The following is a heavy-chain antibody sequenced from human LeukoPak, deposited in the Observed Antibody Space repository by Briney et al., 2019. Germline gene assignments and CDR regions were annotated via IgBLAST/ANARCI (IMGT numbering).Heavy chain of an antibody. V-gene: IGHV1-24*01. CDR2: FDPENAEI. CDR3: ATRGSDFWSGFDY. J-gene: IGHJ4*02. CDR1: GNTLRELP. Sequence: VASVKVSCKLSGNTLRELPFQWVRQAGGKGLEWMAGFDPENAEIVYAQKFQGRVTMTEDTSTNTAYMELTSLTSDDTALYYCATRGSDFWSGFDYWGQGTQVTVSS. D-gene: IGHD3-3*01.